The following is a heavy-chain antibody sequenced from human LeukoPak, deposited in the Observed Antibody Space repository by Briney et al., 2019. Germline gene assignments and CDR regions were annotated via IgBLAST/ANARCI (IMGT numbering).Heavy chain of an antibody. CDR3: ASQPYYFDSSGYYDY. D-gene: IGHD3-22*01. Sequence: ASVKVSCKASGYTFTGYYMHWVRQAPGQGLEWMGWINPNSGGTNYAQKFQGRVTMTRDTSISTTYMELSRLRSDDTAVYYCASQPYYFDSSGYYDYWGQGTLVTVSS. CDR1: GYTFTGYY. V-gene: IGHV1-2*02. CDR2: INPNSGGT. J-gene: IGHJ4*02.